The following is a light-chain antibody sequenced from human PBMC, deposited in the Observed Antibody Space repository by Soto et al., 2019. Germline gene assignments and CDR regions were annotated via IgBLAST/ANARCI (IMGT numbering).Light chain of an antibody. J-gene: IGLJ1*01. Sequence: QCLLTQPASVSGSPGQSIIISCTGTISDVGGYNYVSWYQHHPGKARKLIIYEVRNRPSGVSNRFSGSKSGDTASLTISGLQPEDEADYSCPSYTSSGPFYVFGTGTKVTV. CDR3: PSYTSSGPFYV. CDR1: ISDVGGYNY. CDR2: EVR. V-gene: IGLV2-14*01.